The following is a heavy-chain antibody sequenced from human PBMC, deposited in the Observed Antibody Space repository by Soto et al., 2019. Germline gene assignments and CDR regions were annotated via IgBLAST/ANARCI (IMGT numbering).Heavy chain of an antibody. D-gene: IGHD3-10*01. CDR3: ARATGGRLWFGELLLNWFDP. Sequence: LSLTCTVSGGSVSSGSYYWSWIRQPPGKGLEWIGYIYYSGSTNYNPSLKSRVTISVDTSKNQFSLKLSSVTAADTAVYYCARATGGRLWFGELLLNWFDPWGQGTLVTVSS. V-gene: IGHV4-61*01. CDR2: IYYSGST. CDR1: GGSVSSGSYY. J-gene: IGHJ5*02.